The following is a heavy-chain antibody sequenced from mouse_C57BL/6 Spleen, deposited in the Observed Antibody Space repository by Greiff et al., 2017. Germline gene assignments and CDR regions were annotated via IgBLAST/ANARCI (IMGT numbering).Heavy chain of an antibody. CDR2: IYPGSGST. CDR1: GYTFTSYW. CDR3: ARSITTVVGAFDD. Sequence: QVHVKQPGAELVKPGASVKMSCKASGYTFTSYWITWVKQRPGQGLEWIGDIYPGSGSTNYNEKFKSKATLTVDTSSSTAYMQLSSLTSEDSAVYYCARSITTVVGAFDDWGKGTTLTVSS. V-gene: IGHV1-55*01. D-gene: IGHD1-1*01. J-gene: IGHJ2*01.